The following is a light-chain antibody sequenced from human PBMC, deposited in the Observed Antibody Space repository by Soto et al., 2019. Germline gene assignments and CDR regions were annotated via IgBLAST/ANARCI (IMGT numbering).Light chain of an antibody. CDR1: QSVLHISKNKDS. CDR2: WAS. V-gene: IGKV4-1*01. CDR3: QQYYSAPLA. Sequence: DIVMTQSPDSLAVSLGERATIKCKSTQSVLHISKNKDSLAWYQQKPGQPPKLLISWASTRESGVPDRFSGSGSGTDFTLTISSLQAEDVAVYYCQQYYSAPLAFGQGTKVEIK. J-gene: IGKJ1*01.